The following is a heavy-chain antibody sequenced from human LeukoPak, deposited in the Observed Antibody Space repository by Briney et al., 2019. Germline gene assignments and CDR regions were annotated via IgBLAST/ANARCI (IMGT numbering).Heavy chain of an antibody. J-gene: IGHJ4*02. CDR1: GYTLTELS. CDR2: FDPEDGET. V-gene: IGHV1-24*01. Sequence: GSVKVSCKVSGYTLTELSMHWVRQAPGKGLEWMGGFDPEDGETIYAQKFQGRVTMTEDTSTDTAYMELSSLRSEDTAVYYCATSQGSSGWYPSPIDYWGQGTLVTVSS. D-gene: IGHD6-19*01. CDR3: ATSQGSSGWYPSPIDY.